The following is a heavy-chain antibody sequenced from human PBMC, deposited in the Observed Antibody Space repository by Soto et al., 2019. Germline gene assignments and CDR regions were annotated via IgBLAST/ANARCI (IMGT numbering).Heavy chain of an antibody. J-gene: IGHJ5*02. Sequence: PSETLSLTCTVSGGSISSGDYYWSWIRQPPGKGLEWIGYIYYSGSTYYNPSLKSRVTISVDTSKNQFSLKLSSVTAADTAVYYCARAAVTMVRGNWFDPWGQGTLVTVSS. V-gene: IGHV4-30-4*01. CDR3: ARAAVTMVRGNWFDP. CDR2: IYYSGST. CDR1: GGSISSGDYY. D-gene: IGHD3-10*01.